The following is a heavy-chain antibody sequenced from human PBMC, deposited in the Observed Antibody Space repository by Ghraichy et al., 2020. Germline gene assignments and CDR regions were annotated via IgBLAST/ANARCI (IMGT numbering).Heavy chain of an antibody. J-gene: IGHJ4*02. Sequence: SQTLSLTCTVSGYSISSGYYWGWIRQPPGKGLEWIGSIYHSGSTYYNPSLKSRVTISVDTSKNQFSLKLSSVTAADTAVYYCARGNGRTFDYWGQGTLVTVSS. CDR3: ARGNGRTFDY. CDR2: IYHSGST. CDR1: GYSISSGYY. V-gene: IGHV4-38-2*02.